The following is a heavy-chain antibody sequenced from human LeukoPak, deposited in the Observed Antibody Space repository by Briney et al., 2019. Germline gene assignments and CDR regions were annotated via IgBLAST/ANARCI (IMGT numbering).Heavy chain of an antibody. Sequence: SVKVSCKASGGTFSSYAISWVRQAPGQGLEWMGRIIPIFGTANYAQKFQGRVTITTDESTSIAYMELSSLRSEDTAVYYCARREIGDGYNYYFDYWGQGTLVTVSS. CDR1: GGTFSSYA. CDR2: IIPIFGTA. V-gene: IGHV1-69*05. D-gene: IGHD5-24*01. CDR3: ARREIGDGYNYYFDY. J-gene: IGHJ4*02.